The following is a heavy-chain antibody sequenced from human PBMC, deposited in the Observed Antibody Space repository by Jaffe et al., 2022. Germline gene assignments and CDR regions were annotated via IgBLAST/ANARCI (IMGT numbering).Heavy chain of an antibody. V-gene: IGHV3-48*03. D-gene: IGHD2-21*02. CDR2: ISSSGSTI. J-gene: IGHJ6*03. Sequence: EVQLVESGGGLVQPGGSLRLSCAASGFTFSSYEMNWVRQAPGKGLEWVSYISSSGSTIYYADSVKGRFTISRDNAKNSLYLQMNSLRAEDTAVYYCAREGHGGNSDYYYYYMDVWGKGTTVTVSS. CDR1: GFTFSSYE. CDR3: AREGHGGNSDYYYYYMDV.